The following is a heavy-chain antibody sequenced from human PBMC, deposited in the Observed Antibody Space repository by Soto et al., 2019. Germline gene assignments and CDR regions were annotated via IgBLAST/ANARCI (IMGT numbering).Heavy chain of an antibody. CDR3: ARTQEVLWFGEFPPIDY. V-gene: IGHV5-51*01. CDR1: GYSFTSYW. J-gene: IGHJ4*02. D-gene: IGHD3-10*01. CDR2: IYPGDSDT. Sequence: GESLKISCKGSGYSFTSYWIGWVRQMPGKGLEWMGIIYPGDSDTRYSPSFQGQVTISADKSISTAYLQWSSLKASDTAMYYCARTQEVLWFGEFPPIDYWGQGTLVTVSS.